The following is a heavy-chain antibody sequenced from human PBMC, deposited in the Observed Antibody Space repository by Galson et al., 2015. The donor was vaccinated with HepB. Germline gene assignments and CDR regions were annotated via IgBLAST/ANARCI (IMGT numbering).Heavy chain of an antibody. CDR2: ISGSGVIT. CDR3: AKARRGYSSSSADY. J-gene: IGHJ4*02. D-gene: IGHD6-6*01. CDR1: GFSFSGYA. V-gene: IGHV3-23*01. Sequence: LRLSCAASGFSFSGYAMTWVRQAPGKGLECVSVISGSGVITYYADSVRGRFTISRDNSENTLYLQMNSLRAEDTAIYYCAKARRGYSSSSADYWGQGTLVTVSS.